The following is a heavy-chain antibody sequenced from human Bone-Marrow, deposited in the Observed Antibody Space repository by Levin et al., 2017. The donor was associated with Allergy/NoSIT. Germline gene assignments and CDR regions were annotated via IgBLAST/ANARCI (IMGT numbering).Heavy chain of an antibody. CDR2: ISDSDGSTI. Sequence: GESLKISCVASGFTFSRYAMAWVRQAPGKGLEWIAGISDSDGSTISYADSVKGRFTTSRDNTKNTLYLHMESLRADDTAVYYCARENGDFINYYGMDVWGQGTTVTVSS. CDR1: GFTFSRYA. J-gene: IGHJ6*02. V-gene: IGHV3-74*01. D-gene: IGHD4-17*01. CDR3: ARENGDFINYYGMDV.